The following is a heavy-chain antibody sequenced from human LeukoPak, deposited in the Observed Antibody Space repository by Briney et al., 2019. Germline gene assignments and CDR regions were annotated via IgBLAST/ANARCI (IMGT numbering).Heavy chain of an antibody. CDR2: ISHDGSNQ. Sequence: PGRSLRLSCAAPGFTFSSYGMHWVRQAPGKGLEWVAVISHDGSNQQYADSVKGQVTISRDNSKSTLYLQMASLRAGDTAVYYCARQGDTGSWYFDYWGQGTLVTVSS. D-gene: IGHD2-21*02. J-gene: IGHJ4*02. CDR1: GFTFSSYG. V-gene: IGHV3-30*03. CDR3: ARQGDTGSWYFDY.